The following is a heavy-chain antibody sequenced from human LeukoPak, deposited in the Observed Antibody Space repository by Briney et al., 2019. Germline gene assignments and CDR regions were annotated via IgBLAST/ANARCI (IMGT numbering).Heavy chain of an antibody. J-gene: IGHJ3*02. D-gene: IGHD1-1*01. Sequence: ESLRLSCTASGFTFSSYSMNWVRQAPGKGLEWIGSIYYSGSTYYNPSLKSRVTISVDTSKNQFSLKLSSVTAADTAVYYCARDPKAMNGAFDIWGQGTMVTVSS. CDR1: GFTFSSYS. CDR2: IYYSGST. V-gene: IGHV4-39*07. CDR3: ARDPKAMNGAFDI.